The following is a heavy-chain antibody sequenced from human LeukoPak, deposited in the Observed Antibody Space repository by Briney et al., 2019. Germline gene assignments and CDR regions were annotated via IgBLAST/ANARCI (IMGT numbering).Heavy chain of an antibody. CDR3: ARALAGTEGWFTS. CDR1: GDCVSSDITA. CDR2: TYYRSKWYH. Sequence: SQTLSLTCAISGDCVSSDITAWSWIRQSPSRGLEWLGRTYYRSKWYHDYSAAVKSRITVSPDTSKNQFSLQLSSMTPGDTAVYYCARALAGTEGWFTSWGQGSLVTVSS. D-gene: IGHD1-1*01. V-gene: IGHV6-1*01. J-gene: IGHJ5*02.